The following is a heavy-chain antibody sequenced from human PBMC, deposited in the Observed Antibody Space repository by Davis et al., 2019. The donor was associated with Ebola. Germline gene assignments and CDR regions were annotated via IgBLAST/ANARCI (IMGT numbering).Heavy chain of an antibody. CDR2: ISGNGGTT. CDR3: ARATVLDY. Sequence: PGGSLRLSCAASGFTYSNYAMHWVRQAPGKGLEWVSAISGNGGTTYYADSVKGRFTISRDNSKNTLYLQMNSLRAEDTAVYYCARATVLDYWGQGTLVTVSS. D-gene: IGHD1-1*01. V-gene: IGHV3-23*01. J-gene: IGHJ4*02. CDR1: GFTYSNYA.